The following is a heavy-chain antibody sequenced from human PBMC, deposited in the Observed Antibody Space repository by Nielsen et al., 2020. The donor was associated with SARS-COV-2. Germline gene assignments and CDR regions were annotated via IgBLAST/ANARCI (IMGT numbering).Heavy chain of an antibody. J-gene: IGHJ4*02. CDR3: ARSTTHYDILTDPFDY. CDR2: INPSGGST. Sequence: ASVKVSCKASGYTFTSYYMHWVRQAPGQGLEWMGIINPSGGSTSYAQKFQCRVTMTRDTSTSTVYMELSSLRSEDTAVYYCARSTTHYDILTDPFDYWGQGTLVTVSS. D-gene: IGHD3-9*01. CDR1: GYTFTSYY. V-gene: IGHV1-46*01.